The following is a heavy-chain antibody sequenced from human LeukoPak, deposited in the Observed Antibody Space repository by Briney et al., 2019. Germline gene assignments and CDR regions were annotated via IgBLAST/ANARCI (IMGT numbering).Heavy chain of an antibody. D-gene: IGHD2-21*01. Sequence: KPSETLSLTCAVYGGSFSGYYWSWIRQPPGKGLEWIGEINHSGSTNYNPSLKSRVTISVDTSKNQFSLKLSSVTAADTAVYYCARVWRYYYYGMDVWGQGTTVTVSS. CDR3: ARVWRYYYYGMDV. CDR1: GGSFSGYY. V-gene: IGHV4-34*01. J-gene: IGHJ6*02. CDR2: INHSGST.